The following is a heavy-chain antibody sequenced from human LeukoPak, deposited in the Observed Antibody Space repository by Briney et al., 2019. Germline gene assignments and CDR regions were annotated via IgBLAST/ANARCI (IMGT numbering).Heavy chain of an antibody. CDR3: ARDLLDN. J-gene: IGHJ4*02. V-gene: IGHV3-21*01. CDR2: ITSAGNFI. Sequence: PGGSLRLSCAASGFTFSTYTIICVRQAPGKGLEWVSSITSAGNFIYYADSLRGRFTVSRDNAKNSLYLQMNRLRAEDTAMYYCARDLLDNWGQGTLVTVSS. CDR1: GFTFSTYT.